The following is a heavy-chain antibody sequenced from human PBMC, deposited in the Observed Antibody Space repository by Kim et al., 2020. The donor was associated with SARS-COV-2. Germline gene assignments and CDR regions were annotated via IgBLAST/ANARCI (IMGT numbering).Heavy chain of an antibody. J-gene: IGHJ6*01. Sequence: GGSLRLSCAASGFTFSSYAMHWVRQAPGKGLEWVAVISYDGSNKYYADSVKGRFTISRDNSKNTLYLQMNSLRAEDTAVYYCARAGGGDYYGSGSYYHYG. D-gene: IGHD3-10*01. V-gene: IGHV3-30-3*01. CDR2: ISYDGSNK. CDR3: ARAGGGDYYGSGSYYHYG. CDR1: GFTFSSYA.